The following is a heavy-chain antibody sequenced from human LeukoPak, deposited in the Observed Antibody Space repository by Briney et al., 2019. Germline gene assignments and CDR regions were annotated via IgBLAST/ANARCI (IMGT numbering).Heavy chain of an antibody. V-gene: IGHV3-30*18. J-gene: IGHJ4*02. D-gene: IGHD3-22*01. CDR1: GFTFSNYA. Sequence: GGSLRLSCAASGFTFSNYAMHWVRQAPGKGLEWVALISYDGSNKYYADSVKGRFTVSRDNSKNTLFLQMNSLRAEDTAVYYCAKVGSYHDFDYWGQGTLVIVSS. CDR3: AKVGSYHDFDY. CDR2: ISYDGSNK.